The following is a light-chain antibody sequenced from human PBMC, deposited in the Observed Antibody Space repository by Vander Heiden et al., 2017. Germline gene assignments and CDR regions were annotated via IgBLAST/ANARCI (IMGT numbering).Light chain of an antibody. Sequence: YALTHPPLVYVVPGQTARITCSGDALPNQYAYWYQQKPGQAPVVVIYKDSERPSGIPERFSGSSSGATVTLTISGVQAEDEADYYCQSVDSTGTYVVFGGGTKLTFL. CDR1: ALPNQY. V-gene: IGLV3-25*03. CDR2: KDS. J-gene: IGLJ2*01. CDR3: QSVDSTGTYVV.